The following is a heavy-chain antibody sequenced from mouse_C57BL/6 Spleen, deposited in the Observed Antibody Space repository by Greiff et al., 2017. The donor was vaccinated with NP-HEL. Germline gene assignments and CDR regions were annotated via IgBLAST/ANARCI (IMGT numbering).Heavy chain of an antibody. Sequence: QVQLQQPGAELVKPGASVKMSCKASGYTFTSYWITWVKQRPGQGLEWIGDIYPGSGSTNYNEKFKSKATLTVDTPSSTAYVQLSSLTSDDSSVYVCATGYPDYWGQGTTLTVSS. V-gene: IGHV1-55*01. CDR3: ATGYPDY. CDR1: GYTFTSYW. D-gene: IGHD2-14*01. J-gene: IGHJ2*01. CDR2: IYPGSGST.